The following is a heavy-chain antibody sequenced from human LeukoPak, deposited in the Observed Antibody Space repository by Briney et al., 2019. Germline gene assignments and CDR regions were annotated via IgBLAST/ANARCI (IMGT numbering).Heavy chain of an antibody. D-gene: IGHD3-22*01. CDR1: GYTFTGYY. CDR3: ARTVGGYYDSSGYLADY. CDR2: INPNSGGT. J-gene: IGHJ4*02. V-gene: IGHV1-2*02. Sequence: ASVRVSCTASGYTFTGYYMHWVRRAPGQGLEWMGWINPNSGGTNYAQTFQGRVTMTRDTSISTAYMELSRLRSDDTAVYYCARTVGGYYDSSGYLADYWGQGTLVTVSS.